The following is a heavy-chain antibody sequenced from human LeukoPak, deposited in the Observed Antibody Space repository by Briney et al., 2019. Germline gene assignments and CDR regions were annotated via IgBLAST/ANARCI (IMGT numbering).Heavy chain of an antibody. D-gene: IGHD6-6*01. CDR1: GFTFSTYN. V-gene: IGHV3-48*04. Sequence: GGFVRLSCAASGFTFSTYNMNWVRQAPGKGLEWVSSISSSSSTIYYAGSVKGRFTISRDNAKNSLYLQMNSLRAEDTAVYYCARDIAARPLVFDYWGQGTLVTVSS. CDR3: ARDIAARPLVFDY. J-gene: IGHJ4*02. CDR2: ISSSSSTI.